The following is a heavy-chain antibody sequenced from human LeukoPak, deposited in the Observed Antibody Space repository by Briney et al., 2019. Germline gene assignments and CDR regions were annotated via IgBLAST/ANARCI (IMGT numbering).Heavy chain of an antibody. V-gene: IGHV1-69*05. CDR2: IIPIFGTA. CDR1: GGTFSSYA. CDR3: ASPWAVAGTGGAFDI. D-gene: IGHD6-19*01. Sequence: GSSVKVSCKASGGTFSSYAISWVRQAPGQGLEWMGGIIPIFGTANYAQKLQGRVTMTTDTSTSTAYMELRSLRSDDTAVYYCASPWAVAGTGGAFDIWGQGTMVTVSS. J-gene: IGHJ3*02.